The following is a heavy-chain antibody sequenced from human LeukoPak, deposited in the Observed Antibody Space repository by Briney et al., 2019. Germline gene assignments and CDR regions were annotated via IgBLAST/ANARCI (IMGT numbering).Heavy chain of an antibody. Sequence: TSETLSLTCIVSDDSISDYYRGWIRQPPGKGLEWIGYFHNSGTSTYNPSLKSRVTISADTSKNQFSLKLNSLTTADTAVYYCTRGAGWLIDYWGQGILVTVSS. V-gene: IGHV4-59*01. D-gene: IGHD3-16*01. CDR3: TRGAGWLIDY. CDR2: FHNSGTS. J-gene: IGHJ4*02. CDR1: DDSISDYY.